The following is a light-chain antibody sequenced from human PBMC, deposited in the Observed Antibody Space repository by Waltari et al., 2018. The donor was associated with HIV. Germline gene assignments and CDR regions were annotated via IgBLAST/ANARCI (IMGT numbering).Light chain of an antibody. CDR2: RNN. V-gene: IGLV1-47*01. CDR1: SSNIGTNY. CDR3: AAWDDTLTVV. Sequence: QSVLTQPPSASGTPGQSVTISCSGTSSNIGTNYVYWYQQFPGTAPKLLLYRNNKRPSGVPDRFSGSKSGTSASLAISGLRSDDEADYYCAAWDDTLTVVFGGGTKLTVL. J-gene: IGLJ2*01.